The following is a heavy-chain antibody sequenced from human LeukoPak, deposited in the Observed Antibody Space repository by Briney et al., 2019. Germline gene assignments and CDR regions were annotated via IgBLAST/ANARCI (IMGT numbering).Heavy chain of an antibody. CDR1: GYSISSGYY. V-gene: IGHV4-38-2*02. J-gene: IGHJ4*02. CDR3: ARARPWFGELSNFDY. D-gene: IGHD3-10*01. Sequence: SETLSLTCSVSGYSISSGYYWGWIRQAPGKGLEWIGNLYHSGSTYYNPSLKSRVTISVDTSKNQFSLKPSSVTAADTAVYYCARARPWFGELSNFDYWGQGTLVTVSS. CDR2: LYHSGST.